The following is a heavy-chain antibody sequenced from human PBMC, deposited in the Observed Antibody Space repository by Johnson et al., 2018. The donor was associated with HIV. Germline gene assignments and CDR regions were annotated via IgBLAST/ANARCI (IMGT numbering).Heavy chain of an antibody. Sequence: QVQLVESGGGVVQPGRSLRLSCAASGFTFSSYAMHWVRQAPGKGLEWVAVISYDGSNKYYADSVKGRLTISRDSSKNTLYLEMNSLRAEDTAVYYCAKGSGSGWLRDAFDIWGQGTMVTVSS. D-gene: IGHD6-19*01. CDR2: ISYDGSNK. V-gene: IGHV3-30*04. J-gene: IGHJ3*02. CDR1: GFTFSSYA. CDR3: AKGSGSGWLRDAFDI.